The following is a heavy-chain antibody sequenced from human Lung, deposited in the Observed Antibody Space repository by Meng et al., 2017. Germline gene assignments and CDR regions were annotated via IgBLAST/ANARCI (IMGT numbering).Heavy chain of an antibody. CDR2: INPNSGVT. J-gene: IGHJ4*02. Sequence: QAQLVQSGAEGKKTGASVKVSCKAAGYTCTGYSIRWVRQAPGPGLEWMGRINPNSGVTNYAQKFEGRVTMTRDTSISTAYMELSRLRSNDTAVYYCARFDPRAYWGQGTLVTVSS. CDR3: ARFDPRAY. D-gene: IGHD3-9*01. CDR1: GYTCTGYS. V-gene: IGHV1-2*06.